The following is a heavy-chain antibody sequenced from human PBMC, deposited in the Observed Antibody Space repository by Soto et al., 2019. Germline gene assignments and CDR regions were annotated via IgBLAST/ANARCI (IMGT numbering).Heavy chain of an antibody. V-gene: IGHV3-30-3*01. J-gene: IGHJ6*02. CDR3: ARAPPAYCGGDCYFYYGMDV. D-gene: IGHD2-21*02. Sequence: QVQLVESGGGVVQPGRSLRLSCAASRFTFSSYAMHWVRQAPGKGLEWVAVISYDGSNKYYADSVKGRFTISRDNSKNTLYLQMNSLRAEDTAVYYCARAPPAYCGGDCYFYYGMDVWGQGTTVTVSS. CDR1: RFTFSSYA. CDR2: ISYDGSNK.